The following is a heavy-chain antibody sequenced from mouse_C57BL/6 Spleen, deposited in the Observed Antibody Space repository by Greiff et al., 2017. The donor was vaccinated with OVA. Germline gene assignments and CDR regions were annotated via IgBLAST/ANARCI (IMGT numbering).Heavy chain of an antibody. CDR2: ISNGGGST. Sequence: EVQGVESGGGLVQPGGSLKLSCAASGFTFSDYYMYWVRQTPEKRLEWVAYISNGGGSTYYPDTVKGRFTISSANAKNTLYLQMSRLKSEDTAMYYCARRSYYSNYEGYFDVWGTGTTVTVSS. V-gene: IGHV5-12*01. CDR1: GFTFSDYY. CDR3: ARRSYYSNYEGYFDV. J-gene: IGHJ1*03. D-gene: IGHD2-5*01.